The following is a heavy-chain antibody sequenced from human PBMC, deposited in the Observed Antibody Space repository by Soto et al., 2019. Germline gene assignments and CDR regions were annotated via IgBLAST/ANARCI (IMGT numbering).Heavy chain of an antibody. CDR1: GFSLSTSGVS. V-gene: IGHV2-5*02. CDR3: ALLPQGRRWFDP. CDR2: IYWDNDK. Sequence: SGPTLVNPTQTLTLTCTFSGFSLSTSGVSVGWIRQPPGKALEWLALIYWDNDKYYSPSLKSRLTITKDTSKNQVVLTMTNMDPVDTATYYCALLPQGRRWFDPWGQGILVTVSS. D-gene: IGHD2-15*01. J-gene: IGHJ5*02.